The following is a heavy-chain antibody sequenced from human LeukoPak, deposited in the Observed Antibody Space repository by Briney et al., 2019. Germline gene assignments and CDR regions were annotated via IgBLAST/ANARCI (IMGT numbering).Heavy chain of an antibody. CDR3: ARDPRVGSYCGGDCYSGAGIDY. Sequence: SETLSLTCAVYGGSFSGYYWSWIRQPPGKGLEWIGSIYYSGSTYYNPSLKSRVTISVDTSKNQFSLKLSSVTAADTAVYYCARDPRVGSYCGGDCYSGAGIDYWGQGTLVTVSS. V-gene: IGHV4-34*01. CDR2: IYYSGST. D-gene: IGHD2-21*02. J-gene: IGHJ4*02. CDR1: GGSFSGYY.